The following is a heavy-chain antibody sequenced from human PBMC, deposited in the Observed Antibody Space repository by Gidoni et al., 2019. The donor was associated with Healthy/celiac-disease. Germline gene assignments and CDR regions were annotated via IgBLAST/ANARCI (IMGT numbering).Heavy chain of an antibody. CDR2: IYYSVST. V-gene: IGHV4-30-4*01. Sequence: QVQLQESGPGLVKPSQNLSLTCPVSGGSISSGDYYWSWIRQPPGTGLEWLGYIYYSVSTYYNPSLKSRVTISVDTSKNQFSLKLSSVTAADTAVYYCAREDYYGSGRIDYWGQGTLVTVSS. CDR3: AREDYYGSGRIDY. J-gene: IGHJ4*02. CDR1: GGSISSGDYY. D-gene: IGHD3-10*01.